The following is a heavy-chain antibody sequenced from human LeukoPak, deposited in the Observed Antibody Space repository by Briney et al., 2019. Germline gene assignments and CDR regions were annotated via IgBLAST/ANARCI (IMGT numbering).Heavy chain of an antibody. CDR3: AKGGYSGGWWFGAFDI. CDR1: GFTFSSYG. V-gene: IGHV3-30*18. Sequence: GGSLRLSCAASGFTFSSYGMHWVRQAPGKGLEWVAVISYDGSNKYYADSVKGRFTISRDNSKNTLYLQMNSLRAEDTAVYYCAKGGYSGGWWFGAFDIWGQGTMVTVSS. CDR2: ISYDGSNK. J-gene: IGHJ3*02. D-gene: IGHD6-19*01.